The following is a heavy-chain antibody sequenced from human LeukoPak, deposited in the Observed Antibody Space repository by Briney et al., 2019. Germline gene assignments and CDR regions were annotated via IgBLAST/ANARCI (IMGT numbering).Heavy chain of an antibody. CDR2: ISGNGRDI. CDR3: ARDSSGWYEPFDY. CDR1: GFTFSDNH. D-gene: IGHD6-19*01. Sequence: PGGSLRLSCAASGFTFSDNHMTCVRQAPGRGLEWLSYISGNGRDIQYADSVKGRFTISRDNAKNLLSLQMDSLRVEDTAIYYCARDSSGWYEPFDYWGQGTLVTVSS. J-gene: IGHJ4*02. V-gene: IGHV3-11*04.